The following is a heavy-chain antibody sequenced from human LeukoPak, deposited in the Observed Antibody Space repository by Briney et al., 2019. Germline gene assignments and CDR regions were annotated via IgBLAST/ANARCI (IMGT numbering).Heavy chain of an antibody. V-gene: IGHV3-23*01. D-gene: IGHD2-21*02. CDR1: GFTFSSNW. J-gene: IGHJ4*02. Sequence: PGGSLRLSCAASGFTFSSNWMHWVRQAPGKGLEWVSVISDSGGYTSYADSVKGRFTISRDNSKNTLYLQMNSLRVEDTAVYYCAKDYCGGDCFPSYWGQGTLVIVSS. CDR2: ISDSGGYT. CDR3: AKDYCGGDCFPSY.